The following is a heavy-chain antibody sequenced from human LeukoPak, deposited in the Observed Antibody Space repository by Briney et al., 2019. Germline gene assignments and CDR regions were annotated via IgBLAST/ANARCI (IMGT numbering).Heavy chain of an antibody. J-gene: IGHJ6*03. V-gene: IGHV3-66*01. D-gene: IGHD3-9*01. CDR1: GFTVGTNY. CDR2: IYSGGST. CDR3: ARELDPQYYMDV. Sequence: PGGSLRHSCSASGFTVGTNYISWVPQAPGRGVEGVSVIYSGGSTYYADSVTGRFTISRDNVKNTLYLQMNSLRAEDTAVYYCARELDPQYYMDVWGKGTTVTVSS.